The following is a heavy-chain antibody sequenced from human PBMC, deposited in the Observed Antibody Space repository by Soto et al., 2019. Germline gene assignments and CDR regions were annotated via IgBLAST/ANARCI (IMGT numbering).Heavy chain of an antibody. CDR3: ASQIFWSGSTAHGMDV. D-gene: IGHD3-3*01. J-gene: IGHJ6*02. CDR2: IWFDGTKK. Sequence: GGSLRLSCAASGFTFSTYGMHWVRQAPGKGLEWVAVIWFDGTKKYYADSVNGRFTISRDNSKNTLYLQMNSLRAEDTAVYYCASQIFWSGSTAHGMDVWGHGTAVTVSS. CDR1: GFTFSTYG. V-gene: IGHV3-33*01.